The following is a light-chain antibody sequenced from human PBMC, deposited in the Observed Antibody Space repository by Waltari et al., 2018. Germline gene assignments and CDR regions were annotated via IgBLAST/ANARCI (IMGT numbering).Light chain of an antibody. J-gene: IGKJ1*01. CDR1: QSISGW. CDR2: KAS. Sequence: DIQMTQSPSTLSASVGDRVTITCRASQSISGWLAWYQQKPGKAPKLLIYKASSVESGVPSRFSGSESGTEFTLTINSLQPDDFATYYCQQYNNYEWTFGQGTKVEIK. CDR3: QQYNNYEWT. V-gene: IGKV1-5*03.